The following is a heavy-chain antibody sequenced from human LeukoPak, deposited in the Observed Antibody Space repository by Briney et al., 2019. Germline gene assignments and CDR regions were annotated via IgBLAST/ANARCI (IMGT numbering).Heavy chain of an antibody. CDR3: ARVAYSSSWYYFDY. D-gene: IGHD6-13*01. Sequence: GGSLRLSCAASGFTFSSYGMHWVRQAPGKGLEWVAVIWYDGSNKYYADSVKGRFTISRDNSKNTPYLQMNSLRAEDTAVYYCARVAYSSSWYYFDYWGQGTLVTVSS. J-gene: IGHJ4*02. CDR1: GFTFSSYG. V-gene: IGHV3-33*08. CDR2: IWYDGSNK.